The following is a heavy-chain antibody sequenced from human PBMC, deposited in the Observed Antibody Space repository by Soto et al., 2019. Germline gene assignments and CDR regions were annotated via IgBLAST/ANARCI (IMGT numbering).Heavy chain of an antibody. CDR1: GFTVSSNY. D-gene: IGHD2-8*01. V-gene: IGHV3-53*01. CDR2: IYSGGST. J-gene: IGHJ6*02. CDR3: AVHGRTYYYGMDV. Sequence: GGSLRLSCAASGFTVSSNYMSWVRQAPGKGLEWVSVIYSGGSTYYADSVKGRFTISRDNSKNTLYLQMNSLRAEDTAVYYCAVHGRTYYYGMDVWGQGTTVTVSS.